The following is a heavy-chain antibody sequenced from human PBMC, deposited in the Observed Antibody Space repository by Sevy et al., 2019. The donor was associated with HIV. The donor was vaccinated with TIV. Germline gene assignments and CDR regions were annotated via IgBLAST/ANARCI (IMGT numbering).Heavy chain of an antibody. CDR3: ARDSGELIVVVDRFDY. CDR1: GYTFTSYG. Sequence: ASVKVSCKASGYTFTSYGISWVRQAPGQGLEWMGWISAYNGNTNYAQKLQGRVTMTTDTSTSTAYMELRSLRSYDTAVYYCARDSGELIVVVDRFDYWGQGNLVTVSS. J-gene: IGHJ4*02. CDR2: ISAYNGNT. D-gene: IGHD2-21*01. V-gene: IGHV1-18*04.